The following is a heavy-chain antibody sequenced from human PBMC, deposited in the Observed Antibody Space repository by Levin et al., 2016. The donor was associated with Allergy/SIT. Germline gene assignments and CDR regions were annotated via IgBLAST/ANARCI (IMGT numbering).Heavy chain of an antibody. CDR1: GFTFSSYG. D-gene: IGHD2-15*01. J-gene: IGHJ2*01. Sequence: GGSLRLSCAASGFTFSSYGMHWVRQAPGKGLEWVAVISYDGSNKYYADSVKGRFTISRDNSKNTLYLQMNSLRAEDTTVYYCAKDAEVAATLYWYFDLWGRGTLVTVSS. CDR3: AKDAEVAATLYWYFDL. V-gene: IGHV3-30*18. CDR2: ISYDGSNK.